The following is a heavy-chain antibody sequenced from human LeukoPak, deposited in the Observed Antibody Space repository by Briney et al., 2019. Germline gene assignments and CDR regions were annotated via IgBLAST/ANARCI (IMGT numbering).Heavy chain of an antibody. Sequence: SETLSLTCTVSGDSVTSYYWSWIRQPPGKGLEWIGYIYSGGSTIYNPSLKSRLTISVDTSKNQFSLKLTSVTAADTAVYYCARDYDSSGSAFDYWGQGTLVTVSS. CDR3: ARDYDSSGSAFDY. CDR2: IYSGGST. D-gene: IGHD3-22*01. CDR1: GDSVTSYY. J-gene: IGHJ4*02. V-gene: IGHV4-4*08.